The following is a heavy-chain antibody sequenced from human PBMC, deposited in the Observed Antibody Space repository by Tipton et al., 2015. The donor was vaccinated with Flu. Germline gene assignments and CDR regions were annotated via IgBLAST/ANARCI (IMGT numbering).Heavy chain of an antibody. Sequence: QLVQSGAEVKKPGESLKISCKGSGYSFTGYWIGWVRQMPGKGLEWMGIIYPGDSDTRYSPSFQGQVTISADKSISTAYLQWSSLRASDTAMYYCARQDDSSGYPPPFVYWGQGTLVPVSS. D-gene: IGHD3-22*01. CDR1: GYSFTGYW. V-gene: IGHV5-51*01. CDR2: IYPGDSDT. J-gene: IGHJ4*02. CDR3: ARQDDSSGYPPPFVY.